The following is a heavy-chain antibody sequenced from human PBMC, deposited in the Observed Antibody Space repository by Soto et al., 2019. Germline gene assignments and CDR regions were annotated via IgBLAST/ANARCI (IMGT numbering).Heavy chain of an antibody. CDR2: IKSKTDGGTT. CDR3: AILYYYDNSGPVS. CDR1: GFTFSNAW. J-gene: IGHJ5*02. D-gene: IGHD3-22*01. V-gene: IGHV3-15*01. Sequence: EVQLVESGGGLVKPGGSLRLSCAASGFTFSNAWMSWVRQAPGKGLEWVGRIKSKTDGGTTDYAEPAKGRFTILRDESKNTRYLPMNSLKTEDTDVYYCAILYYYDNSGPVSWGQGCLVTVST.